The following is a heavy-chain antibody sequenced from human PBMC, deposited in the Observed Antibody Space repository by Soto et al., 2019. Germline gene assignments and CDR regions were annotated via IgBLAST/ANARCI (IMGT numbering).Heavy chain of an antibody. CDR2: INAGNGNT. CDR1: GYTFTSYA. J-gene: IGHJ6*03. CDR3: ARDYYYYYMDV. V-gene: IGHV1-3*01. Sequence: QVQLVQSGAEVKKPGASVKVSCKASGYTFTSYAMHWVRQAPGQRLEWMGWINAGNGNTKYSQKFQGRVTITRDTSASTAYIELSILRSEDTAVYYCARDYYYYYMDVWGKGTTVTVSS.